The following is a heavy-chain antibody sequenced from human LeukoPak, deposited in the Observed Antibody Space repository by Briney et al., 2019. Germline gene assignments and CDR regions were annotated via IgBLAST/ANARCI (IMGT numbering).Heavy chain of an antibody. CDR1: GGSISSGSYY. Sequence: SQTLSLTCTVSGGSISSGSYYWSWIRQPAGKGLEWIGRIYTSGSTNYNPSLKSRVTISVDTSKNQFSLKLSSVTAADTAAYYCARARIQLWSAYYYYYMDVWGKGTTVTVSS. CDR2: IYTSGST. CDR3: ARARIQLWSAYYYYYMDV. J-gene: IGHJ6*03. V-gene: IGHV4-61*02. D-gene: IGHD5-18*01.